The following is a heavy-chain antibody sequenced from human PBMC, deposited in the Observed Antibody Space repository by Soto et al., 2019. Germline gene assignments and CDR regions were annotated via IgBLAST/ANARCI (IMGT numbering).Heavy chain of an antibody. D-gene: IGHD3-22*01. J-gene: IGHJ3*02. CDR1: GGSISSGGYS. CDR3: ARDRYYYDSSGYSAAAFDI. CDR2: IYHSGST. Sequence: TLSLTCGVSGGSISSGGYSWSWIRQPPGKGLEWIGYIYHSGSTYYNPSLKSRVTISVDRSKNQFSLKLSSVTAADTAVYYCARDRYYYDSSGYSAAAFDIWGQGTMVTVPS. V-gene: IGHV4-30-2*01.